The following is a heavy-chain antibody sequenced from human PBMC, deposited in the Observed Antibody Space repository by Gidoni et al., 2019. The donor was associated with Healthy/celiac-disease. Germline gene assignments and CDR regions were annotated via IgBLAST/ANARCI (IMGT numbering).Heavy chain of an antibody. V-gene: IGHV4-34*01. J-gene: IGHJ2*01. CDR3: ARAPTRYSGSHSRRWYFDL. Sequence: QVQLQQWGAGLLKPSETLSLTCAVYGGSFSGYYWSWLRQPPGKGLEWIGEINHSGSTNYNPSLKSRVTISVDTSKNQFSLKLSSVTAADTAVYYCARAPTRYSGSHSRRWYFDLWGRGTLVTVSS. D-gene: IGHD1-26*01. CDR1: GGSFSGYY. CDR2: INHSGST.